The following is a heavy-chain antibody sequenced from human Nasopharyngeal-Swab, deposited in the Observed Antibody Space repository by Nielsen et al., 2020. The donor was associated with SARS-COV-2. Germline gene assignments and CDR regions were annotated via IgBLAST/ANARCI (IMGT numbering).Heavy chain of an antibody. J-gene: IGHJ2*01. Sequence: WIRQSPSRGLEWLGRTYYRSKWYTDYAISVKSRITLNRDTSKNQFSLKLSSVTAADTAVYYCARDIRTYDILTGYSLGYFDLWGRGTLVTVSS. CDR3: ARDIRTYDILTGYSLGYFDL. V-gene: IGHV6-1*01. D-gene: IGHD3-9*01. CDR2: TYYRSKWYT.